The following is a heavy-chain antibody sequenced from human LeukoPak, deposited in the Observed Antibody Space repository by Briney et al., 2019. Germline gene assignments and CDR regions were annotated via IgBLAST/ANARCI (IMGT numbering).Heavy chain of an antibody. CDR3: AEVLYSYDSSGLGWFDP. CDR1: GGSVSSGDYY. J-gene: IGHJ5*02. Sequence: SETLSLTCTASGGSVSSGDYYWSWIRQPPGKGLEWIGYIYYSGSTYYNPSLKNRVTISVDTSKNQFSLKLSSVTAADTAVYYCAEVLYSYDSSGLGWFDPWGQGTLVTVSS. D-gene: IGHD3-22*01. CDR2: IYYSGST. V-gene: IGHV4-30-4*08.